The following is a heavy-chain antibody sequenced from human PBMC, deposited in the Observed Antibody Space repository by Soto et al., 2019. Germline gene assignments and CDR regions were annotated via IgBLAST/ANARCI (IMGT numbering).Heavy chain of an antibody. V-gene: IGHV1-8*01. CDR2: MNPNSGNT. D-gene: IGHD3-9*01. CDR1: GYTFPSYD. Sequence: ASVKVSCKASGYTFPSYDINWVRQATGQGLEWMGWMNPNSGNTGYAQKFQGRVTMTRNTSISTAYMELSSLRSEDTAVYYCAKEADILNGYSGGYFDYWGQGTLVTVSA. CDR3: AKEADILNGYSGGYFDY. J-gene: IGHJ4*02.